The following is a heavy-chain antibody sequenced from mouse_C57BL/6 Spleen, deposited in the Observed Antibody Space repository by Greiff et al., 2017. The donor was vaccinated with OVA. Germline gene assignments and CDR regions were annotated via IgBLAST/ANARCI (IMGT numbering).Heavy chain of an antibody. CDR1: GYSFTSYY. J-gene: IGHJ3*01. CDR2: IYPGSGNT. V-gene: IGHV1-66*01. D-gene: IGHD6-1*01. Sequence: VQLQQSGPELVKPGASVKISCKASGYSFTSYYIHWVKQRPGQGLEWIGWIYPGSGNTKYNEKFKGKATLTADTSSSTAYMQLSSLTSEDAAVYYCAAAAWFAYWGQGTLVTVSA. CDR3: AAAAWFAY.